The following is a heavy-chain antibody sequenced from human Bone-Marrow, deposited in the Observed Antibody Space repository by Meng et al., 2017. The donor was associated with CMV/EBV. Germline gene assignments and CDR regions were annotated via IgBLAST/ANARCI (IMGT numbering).Heavy chain of an antibody. J-gene: IGHJ4*02. CDR1: GFTFDDYA. Sequence: SLKISCAASGFTFDDYAMHWVRQAPGKGLEWVSGISWNSGSIGYADSVKGRFTISRDNAKNSLYLQMNSLRAEDTALYYCARDEPKTSYWRGFDSWGQGTLVTVSS. V-gene: IGHV3-9*01. CDR3: ARDEPKTSYWRGFDS. D-gene: IGHD3-3*01. CDR2: ISWNSGSI.